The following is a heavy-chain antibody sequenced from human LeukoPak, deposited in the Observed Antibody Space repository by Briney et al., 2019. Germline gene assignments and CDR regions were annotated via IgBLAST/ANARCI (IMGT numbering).Heavy chain of an antibody. CDR2: MSFDGSHE. CDR3: ARGGKCSDGKCYLIDY. Sequence: PGGSLTLSCVASGLTFSNSAMHWVRQAPGKGLEWVAIMSFDGSHERYGDSVKGRFTLSRDNSKNTLYLQINSLRTEDTAVYYCARGGKCSDGKCYLIDYWGQGTLVTVS. J-gene: IGHJ4*02. V-gene: IGHV3-30*04. CDR1: GLTFSNSA. D-gene: IGHD2-15*01.